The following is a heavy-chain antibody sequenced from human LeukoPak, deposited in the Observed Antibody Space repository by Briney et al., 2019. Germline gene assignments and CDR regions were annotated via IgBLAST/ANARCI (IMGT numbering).Heavy chain of an antibody. V-gene: IGHV4-39*07. Sequence: SETLSLTCTVSGGSISSSSYYWGWIRQPPGKGLEWIGSIYHSGSTYYNPSLKSRVTISVDTSKNQFSLKLSSVTAADTAVYYCARFPTYYYGSGSYYDYWGQGTLVTVSS. J-gene: IGHJ4*02. CDR2: IYHSGST. CDR1: GGSISSSSYY. CDR3: ARFPTYYYGSGSYYDY. D-gene: IGHD3-10*01.